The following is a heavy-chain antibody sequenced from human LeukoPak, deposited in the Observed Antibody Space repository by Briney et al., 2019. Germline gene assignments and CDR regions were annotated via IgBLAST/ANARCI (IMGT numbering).Heavy chain of an antibody. V-gene: IGHV3-66*02. J-gene: IGHJ4*02. CDR1: GFTVSSNY. Sequence: GGSLRLSCAASGFTVSSNYMSWVRQAPGKGLEWVSVIYSGGSTYYADSVKGRFTISRDNSKNTLYLQMNSLRAEGTAVYYCVTPYRNPFDYWGQGTLVTVSS. CDR2: IYSGGST. CDR3: VTPYRNPFDY. D-gene: IGHD4-11*01.